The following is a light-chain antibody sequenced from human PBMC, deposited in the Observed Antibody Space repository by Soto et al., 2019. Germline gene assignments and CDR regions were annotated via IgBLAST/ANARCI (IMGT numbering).Light chain of an antibody. CDR2: AAS. CDR1: QSIYNY. V-gene: IGKV1-39*01. J-gene: IGKJ1*01. Sequence: DIQMTQSPSSLSASVGDRVTISCRASQSIYNYLNWYQQKPGKAPKLLIYAASSLQSGVPSRFSGSGSGTDFTLTISSLQPEEFATYYCQQSYSTPQTFGQGTKVEIK. CDR3: QQSYSTPQT.